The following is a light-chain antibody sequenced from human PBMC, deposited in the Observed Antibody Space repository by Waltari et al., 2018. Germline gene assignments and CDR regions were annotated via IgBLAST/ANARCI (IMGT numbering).Light chain of an antibody. CDR1: EGVSISH. Sequence: LSCRASEGVSISHLAWYQQKPGQAPRLLVYAESSRATGIPDRFSGSGSGTDFTLTISRLEPEDFAVYYCQQFGSSPFTFGGGTKVEIK. CDR3: QQFGSSPFT. CDR2: AES. J-gene: IGKJ4*01. V-gene: IGKV3-20*01.